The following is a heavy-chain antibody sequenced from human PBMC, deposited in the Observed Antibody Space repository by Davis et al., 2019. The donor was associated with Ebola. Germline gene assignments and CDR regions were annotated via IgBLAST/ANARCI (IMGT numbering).Heavy chain of an antibody. CDR3: GGAWD. D-gene: IGHD1-26*01. CDR1: GFSLASRW. J-gene: IGHJ4*02. CDR2: LNGDGDQI. Sequence: GESLKISCVASGFSLASRWMHWVRQAPGKGLVWVSRLNGDGDQIHYVDSVKGRFTISRDNAKNTVYLQMNGLRADDTAVYYCGGAWDWGQGTLVTVSS. V-gene: IGHV3-74*01.